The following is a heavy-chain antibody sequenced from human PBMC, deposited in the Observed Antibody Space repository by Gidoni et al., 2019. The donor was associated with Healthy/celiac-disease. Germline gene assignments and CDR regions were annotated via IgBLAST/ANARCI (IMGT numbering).Heavy chain of an antibody. CDR3: AKAPRGLARTNEPLYYYYMDV. D-gene: IGHD2-8*01. CDR2: ISGSGGST. V-gene: IGHV3-23*01. Sequence: EVQLLESGGGWVQTGGSLRLSCAASGFTFRSYAMSWVRQAPGKGLEWVSAISGSGGSTDYADSVKGRFTISRDNSKNTLYLQMNSLRAEDTAVYYCAKAPRGLARTNEPLYYYYMDVWGKGTTVTVSS. J-gene: IGHJ6*03. CDR1: GFTFRSYA.